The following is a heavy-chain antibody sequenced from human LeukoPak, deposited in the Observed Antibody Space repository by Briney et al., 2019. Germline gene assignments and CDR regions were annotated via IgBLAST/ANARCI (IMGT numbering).Heavy chain of an antibody. D-gene: IGHD2-21*02. CDR2: INHSGST. CDR1: GGSFSGYY. Sequence: SETLSLTCAVYGGSFSGYYWSWIRQPPGKGLEWIGEINHSGSTNYNPSLKSRVTISVDTSKNQFSLKLSSVTAADTAVYYCARRVVTATPARYYHYMDVWGKGTTVTVSS. V-gene: IGHV4-34*01. CDR3: ARRVVTATPARYYHYMDV. J-gene: IGHJ6*03.